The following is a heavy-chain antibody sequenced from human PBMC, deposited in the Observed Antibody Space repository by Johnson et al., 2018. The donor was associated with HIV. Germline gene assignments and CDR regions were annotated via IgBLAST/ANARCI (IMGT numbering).Heavy chain of an antibody. CDR3: ARERISGNSGAGALVI. J-gene: IGHJ3*02. Sequence: VQLVESGGGVVRPGGSLRLSCAASGFTFDDYGMSWVRQAPGKGLEWVSCINWNGGSTGYADSVKGRFTISRDNAKNSLYLQMTRLRVEDTALYYCARERISGNSGAGALVIWGQGTMVTVSS. CDR1: GFTFDDYG. V-gene: IGHV3-20*04. CDR2: INWNGGST. D-gene: IGHD4-23*01.